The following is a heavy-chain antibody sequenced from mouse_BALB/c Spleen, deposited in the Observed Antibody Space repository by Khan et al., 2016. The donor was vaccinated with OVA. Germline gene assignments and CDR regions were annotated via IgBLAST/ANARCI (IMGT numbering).Heavy chain of an antibody. V-gene: IGHV5-6*01. CDR3: ATHLTGSFAY. CDR1: GFTFSHSS. J-gene: IGHJ3*01. CDR2: INSDGDYT. Sequence: EVELVESGGDLVKSGGSLKLSCAASGFTFSHSSMSWVRQTPDKRLEWVATINSDGDYTYYPDNVEGRVNISRDNAKNTLYLQLSSLKSEETSMYYGATHLTGSFAYWGQGTLVTVSA. D-gene: IGHD4-1*01.